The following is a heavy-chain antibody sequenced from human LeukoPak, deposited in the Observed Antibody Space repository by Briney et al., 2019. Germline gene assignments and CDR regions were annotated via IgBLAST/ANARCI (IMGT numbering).Heavy chain of an antibody. CDR3: ARGDYYGSGSYWWYFDY. CDR2: ISYDGSNK. CDR1: GFTFSSYG. Sequence: GGSLRLSCAASGFTFSSYGMHWVRQAPGKGLEWVAVISYDGSNKYYADSVKGRFTISRDNSKNTLYLQMNSLRAEDTAVYYCARGDYYGSGSYWWYFDYWGQGTLVTVSS. V-gene: IGHV3-30*03. J-gene: IGHJ4*02. D-gene: IGHD3-10*01.